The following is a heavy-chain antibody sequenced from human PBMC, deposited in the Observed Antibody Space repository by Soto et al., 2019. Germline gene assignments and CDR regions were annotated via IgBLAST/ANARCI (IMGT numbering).Heavy chain of an antibody. Sequence: ASVKVSCKASGYTFTGYYMHWVRQAPGQGLEWMGWINPNSGGTDYAQKFQGRVTMTRDTSISTVYMELSRLRSDDTAVYYCARDRESSWSDYWGQGTLVTVSS. J-gene: IGHJ4*02. CDR2: INPNSGGT. V-gene: IGHV1-2*02. D-gene: IGHD6-13*01. CDR1: GYTFTGYY. CDR3: ARDRESSWSDY.